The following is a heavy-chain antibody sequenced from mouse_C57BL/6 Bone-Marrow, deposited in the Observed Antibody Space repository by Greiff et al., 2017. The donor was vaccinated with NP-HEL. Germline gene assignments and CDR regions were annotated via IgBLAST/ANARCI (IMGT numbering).Heavy chain of an antibody. V-gene: IGHV1-26*01. CDR3: ARGTGYGSSLDY. CDR2: INPNNGGT. CDR1: GYTFTDYY. D-gene: IGHD1-1*01. J-gene: IGHJ2*01. Sequence: EVQLQQSGPELMKPGASVKISCKASGYTFTDYYMNWVKQSHGKSLEWIGDINPNNGGTSYNQKFKGKATLTVDKSSSTAYMELRSLTSEDSAVYYCARGTGYGSSLDYWGQGTTLTVSS.